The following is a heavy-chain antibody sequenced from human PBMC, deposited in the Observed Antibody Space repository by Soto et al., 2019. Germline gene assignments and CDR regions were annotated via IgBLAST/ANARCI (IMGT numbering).Heavy chain of an antibody. D-gene: IGHD3-10*01. J-gene: IGHJ6*02. V-gene: IGHV3-30-3*01. CDR3: ARDPPEGDYFGSVVDV. CDR1: GFTFSSYA. Sequence: QVQLVESGGGVVQPGRSLRLSCAASGFTFSSYAMHWVRQAPGKGLEWVAVISYDGSNKYYADSVKGRFTISRDNSKNTLYLQMNSLRAEDTAVYYCARDPPEGDYFGSVVDVWGQGTTVTVSS. CDR2: ISYDGSNK.